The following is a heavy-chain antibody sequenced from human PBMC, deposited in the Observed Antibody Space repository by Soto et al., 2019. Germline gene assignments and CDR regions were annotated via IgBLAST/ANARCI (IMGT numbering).Heavy chain of an antibody. CDR3: ARHGVTTNNFDY. D-gene: IGHD4-4*01. Sequence: PSETLSLTCTVSGGSISSYYWSWIRQPPGKGLEWIGYIYYSGSTNYNPSLKSRVTISVDTSKNQFSLKLSSVTAADTAVYYCARHGVTTNNFDYWGQGTLVTVSS. CDR2: IYYSGST. CDR1: GGSISSYY. J-gene: IGHJ4*02. V-gene: IGHV4-59*08.